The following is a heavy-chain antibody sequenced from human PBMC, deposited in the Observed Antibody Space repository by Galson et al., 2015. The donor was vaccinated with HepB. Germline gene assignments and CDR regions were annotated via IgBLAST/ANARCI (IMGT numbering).Heavy chain of an antibody. Sequence: SGFTFTTNNYIHWVRQAPGQGLEWMGMLNPSGGSTSYAQKFQGRVIMTRDTSTSTVYMELRGLRSEDTALYFCARDAEYGSGWLYFDYWGQGTLVTVSS. CDR2: LNPSGGST. D-gene: IGHD6-19*01. J-gene: IGHJ4*02. CDR3: ARDAEYGSGWLYFDY. V-gene: IGHV1-46*03. CDR1: GFTFTTNNY.